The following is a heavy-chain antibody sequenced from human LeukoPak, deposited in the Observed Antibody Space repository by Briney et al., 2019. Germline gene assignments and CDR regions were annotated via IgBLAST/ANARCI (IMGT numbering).Heavy chain of an antibody. D-gene: IGHD3-16*02. Sequence: GGSLRLSCAASGFTVSSNYMSWVRQAPGKGLEWVSVIYSGGSTYYADSVKGRFTISRDNSKNTLYLQMNSLRTEDTAVYYCARVICDYVWGSYRYGPYYFDYWGQGTLVTVSS. CDR1: GFTVSSNY. V-gene: IGHV3-66*01. CDR3: ARVICDYVWGSYRYGPYYFDY. J-gene: IGHJ4*02. CDR2: IYSGGST.